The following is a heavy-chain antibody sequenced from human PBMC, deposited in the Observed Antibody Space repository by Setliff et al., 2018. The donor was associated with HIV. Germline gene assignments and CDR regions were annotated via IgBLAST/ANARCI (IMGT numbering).Heavy chain of an antibody. Sequence: PSETLSLTCVVSDDSFSNYDWTWIRQPPGKALEWIGYISPSGTTNYNPSLRSRVTISIETSNTRFSLWLRSVTAADTATYFCARLGRAIDDGGSSLRLDFWGQGMLVTVSS. D-gene: IGHD2-15*01. J-gene: IGHJ4*02. CDR3: ARLGRAIDDGGSSLRLDF. CDR2: ISPSGTT. V-gene: IGHV4-4*09. CDR1: DDSFSNYD.